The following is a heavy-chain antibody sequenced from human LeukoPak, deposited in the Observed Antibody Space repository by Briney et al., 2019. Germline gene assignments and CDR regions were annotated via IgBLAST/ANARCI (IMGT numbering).Heavy chain of an antibody. V-gene: IGHV1-69*05. CDR3: ARDHYYDSSGLLKI. D-gene: IGHD3-22*01. CDR2: IIPIFGTA. J-gene: IGHJ4*02. Sequence: SVKVSCKASGGTFSSYAISWVRQAPGQGLEWIGRIIPIFGTANYAQKFQGRVTITTDESTSTAYMELSSLRSEDTAVYYCARDHYYDSSGLLKIWGQGTLVTVSS. CDR1: GGTFSSYA.